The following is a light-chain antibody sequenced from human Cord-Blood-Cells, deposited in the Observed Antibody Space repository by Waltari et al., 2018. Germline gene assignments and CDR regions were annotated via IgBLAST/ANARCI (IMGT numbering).Light chain of an antibody. CDR3: QQLNSYPRS. J-gene: IGKJ2*03. CDR2: AAS. Sequence: DIQLIQSPSFLSASVGDRVTITCRASQGISSYLAWYPQKPGKAPKLLIYAASTLQSGVPSRFSGSGSGTEFTLTISSLQPEDFATYYCQQLNSYPRSFGQGTKLEIK. CDR1: QGISSY. V-gene: IGKV1-9*01.